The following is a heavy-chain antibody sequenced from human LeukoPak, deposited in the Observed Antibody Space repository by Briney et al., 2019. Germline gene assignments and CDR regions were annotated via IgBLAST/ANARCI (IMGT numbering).Heavy chain of an antibody. D-gene: IGHD3-22*01. CDR2: INHSGST. CDR3: ARGNPSGYYYDSSGYYYAY. V-gene: IGHV4-34*01. J-gene: IGHJ4*02. CDR1: GGSFSGYY. Sequence: SSETLSLTCAVYGGSFSGYYWSWIRQPPGKGLEWIGEINHSGSTNYNPSLKSRVTISADTSKNQFSLKLSSVTAADTAVYYCARGNPSGYYYDSSGYYYAYWGQGTLVTVSS.